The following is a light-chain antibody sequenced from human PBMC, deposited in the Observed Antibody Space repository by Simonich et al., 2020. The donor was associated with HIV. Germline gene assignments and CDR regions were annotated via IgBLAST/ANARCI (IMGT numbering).Light chain of an antibody. V-gene: IGLV2-14*02. CDR3: SSYTSSSTLV. CDR1: SSDVGSYKL. J-gene: IGLJ2*01. Sequence: QSALTQSASVSGSPGQSITISCTGTSSDVGSYKLVSWYQQFPGKAPKLMIYEDNMRPSGVSNRFSGSKSGNTASLTISGLQAEDEADYYCSSYTSSSTLVFGGGTKVTVL. CDR2: EDN.